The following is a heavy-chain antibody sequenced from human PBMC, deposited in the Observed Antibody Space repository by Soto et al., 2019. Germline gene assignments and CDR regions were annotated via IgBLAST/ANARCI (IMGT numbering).Heavy chain of an antibody. CDR2: INSDGSNT. CDR3: VMLQTVNDNWIDP. V-gene: IGHV3-74*01. J-gene: IGHJ5*02. CDR1: GFTFSIYW. Sequence: VQLVESGGGLVQPGGSLRLSCAASGFTFSIYWMHWVRQAPGKGLVWVSRINSDGSNTGYADSVKGRFTISRDNAKNTVYLQMNSLRAEDTAVYYCVMLQTVNDNWIDPWGQGTLVTVSS. D-gene: IGHD4-4*01.